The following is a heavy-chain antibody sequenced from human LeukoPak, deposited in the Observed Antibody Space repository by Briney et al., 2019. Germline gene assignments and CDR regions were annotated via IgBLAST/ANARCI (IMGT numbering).Heavy chain of an antibody. Sequence: GGSLRLSCAASGFTFSSYGMHWVRQAPGKGLEWVAVISYDGSNKYYADSVKGRFTISRDNSKNTLYLQMNSLRAEDTAVYYCAKDYSYCSSTSCYNNFDYWGQGTLVTVSS. CDR3: AKDYSYCSSTSCYNNFDY. CDR1: GFTFSSYG. D-gene: IGHD2-2*02. V-gene: IGHV3-30*18. J-gene: IGHJ4*02. CDR2: ISYDGSNK.